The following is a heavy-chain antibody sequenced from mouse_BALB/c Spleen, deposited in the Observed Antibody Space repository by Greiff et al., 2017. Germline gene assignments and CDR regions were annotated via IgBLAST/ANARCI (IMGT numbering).Heavy chain of an antibody. CDR2: ISYDGSN. Sequence: EVKVEESGPGLVKPSQSLSLTCSVTGYSITSGYYWNWIRQFPGNKLEWMGYISYDGSNNYNPSLKNRISITRDTSKNQFFLKLNSVTTEDTVTYYCWAYYRYDGYWYFDVWGAGTTVTVSS. V-gene: IGHV3-6*02. CDR1: GYSITSGYY. CDR3: WAYYRYDGYWYFDV. D-gene: IGHD2-14*01. J-gene: IGHJ1*01.